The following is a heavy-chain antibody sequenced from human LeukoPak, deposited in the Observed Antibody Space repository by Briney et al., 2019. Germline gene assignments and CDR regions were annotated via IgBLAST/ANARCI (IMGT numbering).Heavy chain of an antibody. CDR3: ARSGRSSSWFT. D-gene: IGHD6-13*01. V-gene: IGHV4-59*01. Sequence: PSETLSLTCTVSGGSISSYYWSWIRQPPGKGLEWIGYIYYSGSTNYNPSLKSRVTISVDTSKNQFSLKLSSVTAADTAVYYCARSGRSSSWFTWGQGTLVTVSS. J-gene: IGHJ5*02. CDR2: IYYSGST. CDR1: GGSISSYY.